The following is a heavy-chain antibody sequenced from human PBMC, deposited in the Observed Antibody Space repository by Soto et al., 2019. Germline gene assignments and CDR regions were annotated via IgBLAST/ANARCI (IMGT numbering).Heavy chain of an antibody. J-gene: IGHJ4*02. CDR1: GFTFSSYA. CDR3: AKFDDFWSASGSDY. CDR2: ISGSGGST. Sequence: EVQLLESGGGLVQPGGSLRLSCAASGFTFSSYAMSWVRQAPGKGLEWVSAISGSGGSTYYADSVKGRFTISRDNSKNTLYLQMYSLRAEDTAVYYCAKFDDFWSASGSDYWGQGTLVTVSS. D-gene: IGHD3-3*01. V-gene: IGHV3-23*01.